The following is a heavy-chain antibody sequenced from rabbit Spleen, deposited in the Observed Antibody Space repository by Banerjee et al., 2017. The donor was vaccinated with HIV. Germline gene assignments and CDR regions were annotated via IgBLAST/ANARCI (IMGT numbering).Heavy chain of an antibody. CDR3: VREVAARFKL. J-gene: IGHJ4*01. Sequence: QLKESGGGLVTPGGTLKLSCKASGFDFSGYGMSWVLQAPGKGLEWIGYIEPVYGITYFANWVNGRFTISSHNAQNTLFLQLNSLTAADTATYFCVREVAARFKLWGPGTLVTVS. CDR2: IEPVYGIT. V-gene: IGHV1S7*01. CDR1: GFDFSGYG. D-gene: IGHD4-1*01.